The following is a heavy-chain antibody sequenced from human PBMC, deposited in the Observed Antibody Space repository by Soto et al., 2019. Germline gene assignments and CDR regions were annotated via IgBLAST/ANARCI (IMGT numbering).Heavy chain of an antibody. D-gene: IGHD6-13*01. Sequence: SETLSLTCTVSGGSISSSSYYWGWIRQPPGKGLEWIGSIYYRGSTYYNPSLKSRVTISVDTSKNQFSLKLSSVTAADTAVYYCASPSIAAAGTSYDYWGQATLVTVSS. J-gene: IGHJ4*02. V-gene: IGHV4-39*01. CDR1: GGSISSSSYY. CDR3: ASPSIAAAGTSYDY. CDR2: IYYRGST.